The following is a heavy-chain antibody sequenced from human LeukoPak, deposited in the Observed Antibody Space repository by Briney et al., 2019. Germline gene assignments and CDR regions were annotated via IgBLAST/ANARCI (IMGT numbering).Heavy chain of an antibody. D-gene: IGHD1-26*01. V-gene: IGHV1-8*01. Sequence: EASVKVSCKASGYTFTNYDINWVRQATGQGLEWMGWMNPNNGNAGYAQKFQDKVTMTRDTSISTAYMELSSLRSDDTAVYYCARELQSGTYSEYYFDYWGQGTLVTVSS. CDR1: GYTFTNYD. J-gene: IGHJ4*02. CDR2: MNPNNGNA. CDR3: ARELQSGTYSEYYFDY.